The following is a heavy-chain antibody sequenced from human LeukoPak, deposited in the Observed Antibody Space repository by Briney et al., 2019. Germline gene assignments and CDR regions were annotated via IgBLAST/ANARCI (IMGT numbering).Heavy chain of an antibody. CDR3: ARYGFWSGGFDY. CDR1: GGSISSGGYY. J-gene: IGHJ4*02. V-gene: IGHV4-30-2*01. Sequence: KTSETPSLACTVSGGSISSGGYYWSWIRQPPGKGLEWIGYIYHSGSTYYNPSLKSRVTISVDRSKNQFSLKLSSVTAADTAVYYCARYGFWSGGFDYWGQGTLVTVSS. D-gene: IGHD3-3*01. CDR2: IYHSGST.